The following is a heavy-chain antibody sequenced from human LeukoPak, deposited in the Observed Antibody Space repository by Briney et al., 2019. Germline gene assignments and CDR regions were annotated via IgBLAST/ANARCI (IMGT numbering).Heavy chain of an antibody. J-gene: IGHJ4*02. D-gene: IGHD4-23*01. CDR3: ARDAGYGGNSDY. CDR2: INKDGSDK. CDR1: GVTFNMYW. V-gene: IGHV3-7*01. Sequence: GGSLRLSCAASGVTFNMYWMSWVRQAPGKGVESVAYINKDGSDKYYVDSVKGRFTVSRDSAKNSLYLQMNSLRAEDTAVYYCARDAGYGGNSDYWGQGTLVTVSS.